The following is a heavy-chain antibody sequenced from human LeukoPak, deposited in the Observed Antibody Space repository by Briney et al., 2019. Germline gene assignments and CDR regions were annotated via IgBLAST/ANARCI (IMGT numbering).Heavy chain of an antibody. CDR1: GGSISSGGYY. CDR3: ARDHCSSTSCYGPPGY. V-gene: IGHV4-30-2*01. Sequence: SQTLSLTCTVSGGSISSGGYYWSWIRQPPGKGLEWIGYICHSGSTYYNPSLKSRVTISVDRSKNQFSLQLSSVTAADTAVYYCARDHCSSTSCYGPPGYWGQGTLVTVSS. J-gene: IGHJ4*02. CDR2: ICHSGST. D-gene: IGHD2-2*01.